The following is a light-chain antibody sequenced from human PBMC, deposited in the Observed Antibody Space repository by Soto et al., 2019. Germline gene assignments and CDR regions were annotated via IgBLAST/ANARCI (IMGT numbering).Light chain of an antibody. Sequence: QSVLTQPSSASGSPGQSVTISCTGTSSDVGGYNFVSWYQQHPGKAPKLMIYEVSKRPSGVPDRFSGSKSDNTASLTVSGLQAEDEADYYCSSYAGSNNLVVFGEGTQLTVL. CDR1: SSDVGGYNF. V-gene: IGLV2-8*01. J-gene: IGLJ3*02. CDR3: SSYAGSNNLVV. CDR2: EVS.